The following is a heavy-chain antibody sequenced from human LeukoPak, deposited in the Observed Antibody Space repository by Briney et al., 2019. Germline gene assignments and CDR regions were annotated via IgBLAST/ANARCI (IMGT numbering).Heavy chain of an antibody. CDR2: INHSGST. CDR1: CRSFSGEY. V-gene: IGHV4-34*01. D-gene: IGHD2-2*01. J-gene: IGHJ6*02. CDR3: ARFRGYCTRTRGSGYYYYPMYG. Sequence: SETLSLMCPLHCRSFSGEYCGCIRQPPGKGLEWIGEINHSGSTNYNPSLKSRVTIPVDTSKNQFSLKRSSVTAADTAAYYFARFRGYCTRTRGSGYYYYPMYGWDQGTTVTVSS.